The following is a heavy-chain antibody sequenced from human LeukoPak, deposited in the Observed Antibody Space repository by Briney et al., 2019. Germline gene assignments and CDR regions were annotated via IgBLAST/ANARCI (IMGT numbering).Heavy chain of an antibody. CDR3: TYLYDYGDYVPDY. CDR2: IRSKANSYAT. D-gene: IGHD4-17*01. CDR1: GFTFSGSA. V-gene: IGHV3-73*01. J-gene: IGHJ4*02. Sequence: GGSLRLSCAASGFTFSGSAMHWVRQASGKGLEWVGRIRSKANSYATAYAASVKGRFTISRDDSKNTAYPQMNSLKTEDTAVYYCTYLYDYGDYVPDYWGQGTLVTVSS.